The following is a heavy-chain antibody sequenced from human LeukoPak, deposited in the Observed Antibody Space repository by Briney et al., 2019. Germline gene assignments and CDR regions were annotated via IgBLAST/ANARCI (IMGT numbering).Heavy chain of an antibody. Sequence: GGSLRLSCAASGFTLSSYWMSWVRQAPGKGLEWVANMKQDGSERYYVDSGKGRFTISRDNAKNSLYLEMNSLRAEDTSVYYCARYKPQYRWDLYYFDYWGQGTLVTVSS. J-gene: IGHJ4*02. CDR3: ARYKPQYRWDLYYFDY. V-gene: IGHV3-7*01. D-gene: IGHD1-1*01. CDR1: GFTLSSYW. CDR2: MKQDGSER.